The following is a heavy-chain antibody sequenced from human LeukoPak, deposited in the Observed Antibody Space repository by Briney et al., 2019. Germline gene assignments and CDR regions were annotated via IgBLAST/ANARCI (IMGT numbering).Heavy chain of an antibody. Sequence: SETLSLTCTVSGGSISSAGHYWSWIRQHPGKGLEWIGYIYYSGSTYYNTSLKSRVTISLDTSKNQFSLNLSSVTAADTAVYYCARGNYGSGIYYQGYFDYWGQGTLVTVSS. V-gene: IGHV4-31*03. CDR2: IYYSGST. J-gene: IGHJ4*02. CDR1: GGSISSAGHY. CDR3: ARGNYGSGIYYQGYFDY. D-gene: IGHD3-10*01.